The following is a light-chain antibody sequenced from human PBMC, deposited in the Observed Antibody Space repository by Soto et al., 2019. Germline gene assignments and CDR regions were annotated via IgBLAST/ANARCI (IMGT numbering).Light chain of an antibody. Sequence: DIQMTQSPSTLSASVADRVIVTYXASQGIINLLAWYQQKRGKAPKLXXYDXSTLEGGGPSRLRGSGSGTDFTLTTSSLQPEDVATYYCQKYNSAPRTFGQGTKVDIK. V-gene: IGKV1-27*01. CDR1: QGIINL. CDR2: DXS. CDR3: QKYNSAPRT. J-gene: IGKJ1*01.